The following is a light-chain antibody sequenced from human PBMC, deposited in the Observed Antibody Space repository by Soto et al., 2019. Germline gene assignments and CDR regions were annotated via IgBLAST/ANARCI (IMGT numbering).Light chain of an antibody. CDR1: QSVSSSY. Sequence: EIVLTKSPGTLSLSPGERATLSCRASQSVSSSYLAWYQQKPAQAPRLLIYGASSRATGIPDRFSGSGSGTDFTLTISRLEPEDFAVYYCQQYGSSLRTFGQGTKVDIK. CDR2: GAS. V-gene: IGKV3-20*01. J-gene: IGKJ1*01. CDR3: QQYGSSLRT.